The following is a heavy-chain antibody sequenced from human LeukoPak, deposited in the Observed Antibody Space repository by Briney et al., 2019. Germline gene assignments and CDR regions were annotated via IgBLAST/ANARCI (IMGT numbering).Heavy chain of an antibody. J-gene: IGHJ4*02. V-gene: IGHV3-7*03. CDR2: IKQDGSEK. CDR3: AKGGRFGERYFDY. CDR1: GFTFSSYW. D-gene: IGHD3-10*01. Sequence: QTGGSLRLSCAASGFTFSSYWMSWVRQAPGKGLEWVANIKQDGSEKYYVDSVKGRFTISRDNAKNSLYLQMDSLRAEDTAVYYCAKGGRFGERYFDYWGQGTLVTVSS.